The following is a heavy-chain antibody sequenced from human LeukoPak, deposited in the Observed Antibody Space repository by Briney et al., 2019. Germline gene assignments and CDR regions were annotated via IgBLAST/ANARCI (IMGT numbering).Heavy chain of an antibody. J-gene: IGHJ4*02. CDR1: GGSISSYY. Sequence: PSETLSLTCTVSGGSISSYYWSWIRQPAGKGLEWIGRIYTSGSTNYNPSLKSRVTMSVDTSKNQFSLKLSSVTAADTAVYYCARVYHDYSNSYYFDYWGQGTLVTVSS. CDR2: IYTSGST. V-gene: IGHV4-4*07. CDR3: ARVYHDYSNSYYFDY. D-gene: IGHD4-11*01.